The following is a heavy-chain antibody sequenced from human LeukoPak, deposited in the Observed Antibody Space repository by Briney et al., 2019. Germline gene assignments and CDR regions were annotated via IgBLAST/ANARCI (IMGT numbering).Heavy chain of an antibody. Sequence: GASVKVSCKASGYTFTSYYTHWVRQAPGQGLEWMGIINPSGGSTSYAQKFQGRVTMTRDTSTSTVYMELSNPRSEDTAVYYCARDKWATSIVGATLTVYGMDVWGQGTTVTVSS. J-gene: IGHJ6*02. CDR3: ARDKWATSIVGATLTVYGMDV. CDR2: INPSGGST. V-gene: IGHV1-46*01. D-gene: IGHD1-26*01. CDR1: GYTFTSYY.